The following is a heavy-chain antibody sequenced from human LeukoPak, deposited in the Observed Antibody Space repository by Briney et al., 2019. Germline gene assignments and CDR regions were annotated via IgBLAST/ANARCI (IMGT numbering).Heavy chain of an antibody. J-gene: IGHJ4*02. CDR3: ARDLSEKYSIDF. V-gene: IGHV3-30-3*01. Sequence: GRSLRLSCAASGFAFRTYAIHWVRQAPGKGLGRVSFISYDGRVKYYADSVKGRLTISRDNSKNTLSLQMNSLRAEDTAIYYCARDLSEKYSIDFWGQGTLVTVSS. CDR2: ISYDGRVK. D-gene: IGHD2/OR15-2a*01. CDR1: GFAFRTYA.